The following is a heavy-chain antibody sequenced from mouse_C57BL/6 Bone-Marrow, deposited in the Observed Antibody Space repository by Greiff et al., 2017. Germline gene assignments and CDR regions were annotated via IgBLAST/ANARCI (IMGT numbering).Heavy chain of an antibody. CDR2: IYPRSGNT. CDR1: GYTFTSYG. V-gene: IGHV1-81*01. Sequence: QVQLQQSGAELARPGASVKLSCKASGYTFTSYGISWVKQRTGQGLEWIGEIYPRSGNTYYNEKFKGKVTLTADKSSSTAYMELRSLTSEDSAVYFCARCPYWGQGTTLTVSS. J-gene: IGHJ2*01. CDR3: ARCPY.